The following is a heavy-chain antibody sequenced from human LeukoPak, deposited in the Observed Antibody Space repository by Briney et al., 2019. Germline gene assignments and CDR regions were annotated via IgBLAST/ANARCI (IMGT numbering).Heavy chain of an antibody. CDR1: GFTFSSYE. CDR2: IRYDGSNK. J-gene: IGHJ4*02. D-gene: IGHD5-18*01. Sequence: GGSLRLSCAASGFTFSSYEMNWVRQAPDKGLEWVAFIRYDGSNKYYADSVKGRFTISRDNSKNTLYLQMNSLRAEDTAVYYCALGYSFGDFDYWGQGTLVTVSS. V-gene: IGHV3-30*02. CDR3: ALGYSFGDFDY.